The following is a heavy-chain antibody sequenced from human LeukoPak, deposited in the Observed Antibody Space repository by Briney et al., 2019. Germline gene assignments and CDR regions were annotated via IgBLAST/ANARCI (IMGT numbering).Heavy chain of an antibody. CDR3: ASGSLYVDTPPY. CDR1: GGSISGTNFY. V-gene: IGHV4-39*07. D-gene: IGHD6-13*01. CDR2: IYYSGST. Sequence: SETLSLTCTVSGGSISGTNFYWGWIRQPPEKGLEWIGSIYYSGSTYYNPSLKSRVTISVDTSKNHFSLKLSSVTAADTAVYYCASGSLYVDTPPYWGQGTLVTVSS. J-gene: IGHJ4*02.